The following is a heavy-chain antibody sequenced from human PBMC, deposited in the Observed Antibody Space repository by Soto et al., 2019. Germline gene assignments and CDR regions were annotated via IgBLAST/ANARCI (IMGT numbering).Heavy chain of an antibody. V-gene: IGHV4-4*07. CDR1: GGSISSYD. Sequence: PSETLSLTCTVSGGSISSYDWSCIRHPARKGLEWIGRIYTSRSTNYNPSPNRRITMSIDTSKNHFSLKLSSLTSADPAAYYCARETGSSSSRCFAPWGQGKLV. D-gene: IGHD6-6*01. J-gene: IGHJ5*02. CDR3: ARETGSSSSRCFAP. CDR2: IYTSRST.